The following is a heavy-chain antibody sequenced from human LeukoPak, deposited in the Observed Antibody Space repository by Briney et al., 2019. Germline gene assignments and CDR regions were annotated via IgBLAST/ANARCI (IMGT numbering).Heavy chain of an antibody. J-gene: IGHJ4*02. CDR2: ISSSSGYI. CDR1: GFTFSTYS. V-gene: IGHV3-21*01. Sequence: PGGSLRLSCAASGFTFSTYSMNCVRQAPGKGLEWVSSISSSSGYIYYADSVKGRFTISRDNAKNSLYLQMNSLRAEDTAVYYCARGNSVAGTDISYWGQGTLVTVSS. D-gene: IGHD6-19*01. CDR3: ARGNSVAGTDISY.